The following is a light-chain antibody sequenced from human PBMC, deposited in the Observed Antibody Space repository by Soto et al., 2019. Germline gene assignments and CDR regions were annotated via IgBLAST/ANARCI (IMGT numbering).Light chain of an antibody. Sequence: IVMTQSPAILSVSLWERATLSCRASQSVRNNLGWYQQKPGQATRLLIYGASIRATGIPARFSGSGSGTEFTLTISSLQSEDYAVYYCQKYNDWPPLTFGGGTKVEIK. CDR2: GAS. CDR3: QKYNDWPPLT. CDR1: QSVRNN. J-gene: IGKJ4*02. V-gene: IGKV3-15*01.